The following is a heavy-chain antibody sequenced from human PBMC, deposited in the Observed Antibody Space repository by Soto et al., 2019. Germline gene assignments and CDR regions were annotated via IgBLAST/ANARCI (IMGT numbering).Heavy chain of an antibody. V-gene: IGHV1-69*13. CDR2: IIPIFGTA. CDR3: ASYGVAGFRSFYYGMDV. Sequence: SVKVSCKASGGTFSSYAISWVRQAPGQGLEWMGGIIPIFGTANYAQKFQGRVTITADESTSTAYMELSSLRSEDTAVYYCASYGVAGFRSFYYGMDVWGQGTTVTVSS. D-gene: IGHD6-19*01. CDR1: GGTFSSYA. J-gene: IGHJ6*02.